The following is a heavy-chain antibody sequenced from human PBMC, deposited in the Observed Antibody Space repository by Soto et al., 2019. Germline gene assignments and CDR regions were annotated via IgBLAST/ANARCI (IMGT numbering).Heavy chain of an antibody. D-gene: IGHD3-3*01. V-gene: IGHV4-59*01. J-gene: IGHJ3*02. CDR3: ARVLRPQTISYYLFWSGYATDAFDI. Sequence: PXETLSLTCTVSGGSISSYYWSWIRQPPGKGLEWIGYIYYSGSTNYNPSLKSRVTISVDTSKNQFSLKLSSVTAADTAVYYCARVLRPQTISYYLFWSGYATDAFDIWGQGTTVTVSS. CDR1: GGSISSYY. CDR2: IYYSGST.